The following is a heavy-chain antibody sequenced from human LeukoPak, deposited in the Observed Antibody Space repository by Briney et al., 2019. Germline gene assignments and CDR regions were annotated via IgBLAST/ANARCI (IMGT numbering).Heavy chain of an antibody. CDR3: AKAIGYSYGYYFDY. CDR1: GFTFDDYA. D-gene: IGHD5-18*01. Sequence: GGSLRLSCAASGFTFDDYAMHWVRQAPGKGLEWVSGISWNSGSIGYADSVKGRFTISRDNAKNSLYLQMNSLRAEDTALYYCAKAIGYSYGYYFDYWGQGTLVTVSS. V-gene: IGHV3-9*01. CDR2: ISWNSGSI. J-gene: IGHJ4*02.